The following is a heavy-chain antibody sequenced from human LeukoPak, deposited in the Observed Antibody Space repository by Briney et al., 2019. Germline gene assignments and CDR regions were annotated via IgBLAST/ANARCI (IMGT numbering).Heavy chain of an antibody. V-gene: IGHV3-23*01. J-gene: IGHJ4*02. CDR2: ISGSGSDT. CDR3: TKRGGGIYYIDY. Sequence: GGSLRLSCAASGFTFSSYAMSWVRQAPGKGLEWVSAISGSGSDTYYADSVKGRFTISRDNSKNTLCLQMDSLRAEDTAVYYCTKRGGGIYYIDYWGQGTLVTVSS. CDR1: GFTFSSYA. D-gene: IGHD2-15*01.